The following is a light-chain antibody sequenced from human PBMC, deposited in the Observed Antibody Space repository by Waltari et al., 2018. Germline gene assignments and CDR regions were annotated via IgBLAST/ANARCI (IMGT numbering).Light chain of an antibody. Sequence: DIVMTQSPESLAVSLGERATINCRSSQSVFYSSNNKDYLAWYQQKPGQPPKLLIYWASTRESGVPDRFSGSGSGTDFTLTISSLQAEDVAVYYCQQYYISPLTFGGGTKVEI. CDR2: WAS. CDR1: QSVFYSSNNKDY. V-gene: IGKV4-1*01. J-gene: IGKJ4*01. CDR3: QQYYISPLT.